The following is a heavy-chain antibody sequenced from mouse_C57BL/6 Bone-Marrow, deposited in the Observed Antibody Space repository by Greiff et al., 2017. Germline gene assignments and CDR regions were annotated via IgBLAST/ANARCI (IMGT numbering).Heavy chain of an antibody. J-gene: IGHJ2*01. CDR3: SSFNGNYFDF. CDR2: IDPEIGDT. D-gene: IGHD2-1*01. Sequence: VQLQQSGAELVRPGASVKLSCTASGFNIKDDYIPWVKQRPEQGLEWIGWIDPEIGDTEDDSKFQGKATITSDTSSNTAYLQLSSLTSEDTAVYYCSSFNGNYFDFWGQGTPLTGAS. V-gene: IGHV14-4*01. CDR1: GFNIKDDY.